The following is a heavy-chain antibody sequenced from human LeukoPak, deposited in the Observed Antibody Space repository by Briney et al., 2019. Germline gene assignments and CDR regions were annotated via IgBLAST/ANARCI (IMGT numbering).Heavy chain of an antibody. CDR2: IDTVGNT. Sequence: GGSLRLSCAASGLTVSTKYLSWVRQAPGKGLEWVSLIDTVGNTYYADSVKGRFTISRDNSKNTLYLQMNSLRAGDTAVYYCARVAKERVGGVYYFDYWGQGTLVTVSS. J-gene: IGHJ4*02. CDR3: ARVAKERVGGVYYFDY. V-gene: IGHV3-53*01. D-gene: IGHD1-1*01. CDR1: GLTVSTKY.